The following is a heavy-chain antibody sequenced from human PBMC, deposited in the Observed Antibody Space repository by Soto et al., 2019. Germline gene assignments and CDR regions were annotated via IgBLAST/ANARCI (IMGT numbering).Heavy chain of an antibody. CDR2: IYYSGST. V-gene: IGHV4-59*01. J-gene: IGHJ4*02. CDR1: GGSISGYY. Sequence: PSETLSLTCTVSGGSISGYYLSWIRQPPGKGLEWIGYIYYSGSTNYNPSLKSRVTISVDTSKNQFSLKLSSVTAADTAVYYCARRYGASFDYWGQGTLVTVSS. D-gene: IGHD4-17*01. CDR3: ARRYGASFDY.